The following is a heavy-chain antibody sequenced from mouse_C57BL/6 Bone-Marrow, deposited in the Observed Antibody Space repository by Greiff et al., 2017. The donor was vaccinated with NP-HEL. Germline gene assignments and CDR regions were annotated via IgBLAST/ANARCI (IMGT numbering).Heavy chain of an antibody. J-gene: IGHJ2*01. V-gene: IGHV1-78*01. D-gene: IGHD1-1*01. CDR2: IYPRDGST. CDR3: ARLGGVYYGSSYFDY. CDR1: GYTFTDHT. Sequence: VQLQQSDAELVEPGASVKISCKVSGYTFTDHTIHWMKQRPEQGLEWIGYIYPRDGSTKYNEKFKGKATLTADKSSSTAYMQLNSLTSEDSAVYFCARLGGVYYGSSYFDYWGQGTTLTVSS.